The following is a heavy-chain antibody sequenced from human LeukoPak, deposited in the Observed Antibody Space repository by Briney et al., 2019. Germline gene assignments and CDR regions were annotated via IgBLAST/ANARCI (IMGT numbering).Heavy chain of an antibody. V-gene: IGHV4-61*01. D-gene: IGHD3-16*01. CDR2: IYYSGTT. Sequence: SETLSLTCTVSGGSVSSGSYYWSWIRQPPGKGLEWIGYIYYSGTTNYNPSLKSRVTISVDTSKNQFSLKVSSVTAADTAVYYCARTWGAWKYDYWGQGTLVTVSS. CDR1: GGSVSSGSYY. J-gene: IGHJ4*02. CDR3: ARTWGAWKYDY.